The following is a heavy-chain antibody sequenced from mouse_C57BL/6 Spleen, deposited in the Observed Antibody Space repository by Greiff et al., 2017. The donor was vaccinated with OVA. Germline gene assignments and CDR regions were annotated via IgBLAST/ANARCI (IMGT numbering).Heavy chain of an antibody. CDR2: IYPGSGNT. V-gene: IGHV1-66*01. J-gene: IGHJ1*03. CDR3: ARGSYGSSYGYFDV. Sequence: VKLMESGPELVKPGASVKISCKASGYSFTSYYIHWVKQRPGQGLEWIGWIYPGSGNTKYNEKFKGKATLTADKSSSTAYMQLSSLTSEDSAVYAGARGSYGSSYGYFDVWGTGTTVTVSS. D-gene: IGHD1-1*01. CDR1: GYSFTSYY.